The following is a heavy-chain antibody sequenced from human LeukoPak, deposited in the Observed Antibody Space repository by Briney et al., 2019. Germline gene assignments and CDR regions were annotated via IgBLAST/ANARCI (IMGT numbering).Heavy chain of an antibody. CDR3: ARVTLPSASAFDS. CDR2: ISSASTDI. CDR1: GFTFSAQN. D-gene: IGHD2-2*01. J-gene: IGHJ4*02. Sequence: PGGSLRLSCAASGFTFSAQNMTWVRQAPGKGLEWVSSISSASTDIYYGDSVKGRFTISRDNAKNSLYLQMNSLRAEDTAIYYCARVTLPSASAFDSWGQGTLVTVSS. V-gene: IGHV3-21*03.